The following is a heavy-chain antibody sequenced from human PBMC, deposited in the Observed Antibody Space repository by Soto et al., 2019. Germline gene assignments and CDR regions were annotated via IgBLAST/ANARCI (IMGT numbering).Heavy chain of an antibody. J-gene: IGHJ4*02. Sequence: SETLSLTCTVSGASVNSGCYYWSWIRQLPGKGLEWIGYIYFSGNTYYNPSLESRVAISLDTSQNQFSLKLSSVIAADTAVYYCASGNASAVILPYWGQATLVTVSS. CDR2: IYFSGNT. D-gene: IGHD3-16*01. CDR1: GASVNSGCYY. CDR3: ASGNASAVILPY. V-gene: IGHV4-31*03.